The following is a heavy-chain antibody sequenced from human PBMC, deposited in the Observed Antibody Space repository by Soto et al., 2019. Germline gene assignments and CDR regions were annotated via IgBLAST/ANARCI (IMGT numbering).Heavy chain of an antibody. V-gene: IGHV3-23*01. CDR3: AIGFISRGYFDY. D-gene: IGHD3-10*01. CDR2: ISGSGGST. Sequence: EVQLLESGGGLVQPGGSLRLSCAASGFTFSSSAMSWVRQAPGKGMEWVSAISGSGGSTYYADSVKGRCTISRDNSKNTLYLQLASQKAEDTAVYYCAIGFISRGYFDYWGQGTLVTVSS. J-gene: IGHJ4*02. CDR1: GFTFSSSA.